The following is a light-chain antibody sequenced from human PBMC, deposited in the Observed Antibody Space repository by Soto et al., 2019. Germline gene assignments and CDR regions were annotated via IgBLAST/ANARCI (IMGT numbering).Light chain of an antibody. J-gene: IGLJ1*01. CDR3: CSYADTNTFV. Sequence: QSVLTQPRSVSWSPGQSVTISCTGTSTDVGGYNYVSWYQQCSGKAPKVLIYDVTKRPSGVPDRFSGSKSGDTASLTISGLQAEDEADYYCCSYADTNTFVFGTGTKVTVL. CDR2: DVT. V-gene: IGLV2-11*01. CDR1: STDVGGYNY.